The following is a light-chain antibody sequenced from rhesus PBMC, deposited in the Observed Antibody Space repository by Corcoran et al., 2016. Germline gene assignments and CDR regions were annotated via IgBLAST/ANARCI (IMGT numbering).Light chain of an antibody. CDR1: QGISNW. CDR3: QPHNSNPYS. J-gene: IGKJ2*01. Sequence: GDRVTITCQASQGISNWLAWYQQKPGKAPKLLIYAASSLQSGVPSRFRGSGSGTEFTLTISSLQPDDFATYYFQPHNSNPYSFGQGTKVEIK. CDR2: AAS. V-gene: IGKV1-33*02.